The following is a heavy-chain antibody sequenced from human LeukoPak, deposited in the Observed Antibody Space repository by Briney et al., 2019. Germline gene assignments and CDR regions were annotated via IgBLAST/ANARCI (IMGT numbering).Heavy chain of an antibody. CDR1: GFTFDDYA. CDR3: AKDGSAGTTPPFFDY. Sequence: ARSRRLSSAASGFTFDDYAMHWVRPAAGEGLEWVSCISWNSGSIGYADSVKGRFTISRDNAKNSLYLQMNSLRAEDTALYYCAKDGSAGTTPPFFDYWGQGTLVTVSS. CDR2: ISWNSGSI. V-gene: IGHV3-9*01. D-gene: IGHD1-7*01. J-gene: IGHJ4*02.